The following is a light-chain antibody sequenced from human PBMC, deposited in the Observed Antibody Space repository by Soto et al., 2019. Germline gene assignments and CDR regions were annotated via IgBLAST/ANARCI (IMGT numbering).Light chain of an antibody. V-gene: IGLV2-14*01. J-gene: IGLJ1*01. CDR2: GVT. Sequence: QSVLTQPPSVSGSPGQSVTFSCTGTSSDVGRYNYVSWYQQHPGKAPKLLIYGVTQRPSGVPLRFSVSQSGNSASLTISGLQADDEADYYCSSSTTTSSPYVFGPGTKVTVL. CDR3: SSSTTTSSPYV. CDR1: SSDVGRYNY.